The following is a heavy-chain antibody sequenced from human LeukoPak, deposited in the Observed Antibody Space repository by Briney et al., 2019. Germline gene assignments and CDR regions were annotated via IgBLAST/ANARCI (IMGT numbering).Heavy chain of an antibody. CDR1: GYAFISYA. D-gene: IGHD2-2*01. V-gene: IGHV1-3*02. Sequence: ASVKVSCKASGYAFISYAMHWVRQAPGQRLEWMGWSNAGTGDTKYSQDFQGRVTITRDTSASTVYMDLSSLRSEDMAVYYCARGGGYCSSTSCYEFDYWGQGTLVTVSS. CDR3: ARGGGYCSSTSCYEFDY. J-gene: IGHJ4*02. CDR2: SNAGTGDT.